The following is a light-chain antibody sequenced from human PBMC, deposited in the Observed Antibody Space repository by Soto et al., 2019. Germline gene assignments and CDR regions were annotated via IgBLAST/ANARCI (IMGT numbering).Light chain of an antibody. CDR1: QSISSN. J-gene: IGKJ1*01. V-gene: IGKV3-15*01. CDR2: GAS. CDR3: QQYNNWPPWT. Sequence: EIVMTQSPATLSVSPGERATLSCRASQSISSNLAWYQQKPGQAPRLLIYGASTRATGISARFSGSRSGTEFTLTISSLQSEDFAVYYCQQYNNWPPWTFGQGTKVEIK.